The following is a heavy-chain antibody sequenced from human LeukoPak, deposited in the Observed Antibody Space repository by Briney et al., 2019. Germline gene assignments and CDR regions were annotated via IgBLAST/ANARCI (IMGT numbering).Heavy chain of an antibody. Sequence: PSETLSLTCAVSGGSISSSNWWSWVRQPPGKGLEWIGEIYHSGSTNYNPSLKSRVTISVDKSKNQFSLKLSSVTAADTAVYYCARGGYCSGGSCFAAYYYYMDVWGKGTTVTVSS. J-gene: IGHJ6*03. V-gene: IGHV4-4*02. D-gene: IGHD2-15*01. CDR2: IYHSGST. CDR3: ARGGYCSGGSCFAAYYYYMDV. CDR1: GGSISSSNW.